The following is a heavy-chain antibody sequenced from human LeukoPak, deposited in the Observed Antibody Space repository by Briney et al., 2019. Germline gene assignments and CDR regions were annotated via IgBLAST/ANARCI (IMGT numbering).Heavy chain of an antibody. CDR3: ATERGAAAGTFDY. Sequence: SETLSLTCTVSGGSISSYYWSWIRQPPGKGLEWIGYIYYSGSTNYSPSLKSRVTISVDTSKNQFSLKLSSVTAADTAVYYCATERGAAAGTFDYWGQGTLVTVSS. D-gene: IGHD6-13*01. J-gene: IGHJ4*02. V-gene: IGHV4-59*01. CDR1: GGSISSYY. CDR2: IYYSGST.